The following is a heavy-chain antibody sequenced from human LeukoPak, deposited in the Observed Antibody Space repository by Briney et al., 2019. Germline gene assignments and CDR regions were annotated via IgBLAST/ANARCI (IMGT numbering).Heavy chain of an antibody. CDR1: GFTFSNYV. V-gene: IGHV3-23*01. CDR2: ISGSGGST. CDR3: AKGSSPDYYGSGRFDS. J-gene: IGHJ5*01. D-gene: IGHD3-10*01. Sequence: GGSLRLSCAASGFTFSNYVMSWVRRAPEKGLQWVSSISGSGGSTYYVDSVKGRFTISRDSSKNTVYLQMNSLRAEDTAVYFCAKGSSPDYYGSGRFDSWGQGILVTVSS.